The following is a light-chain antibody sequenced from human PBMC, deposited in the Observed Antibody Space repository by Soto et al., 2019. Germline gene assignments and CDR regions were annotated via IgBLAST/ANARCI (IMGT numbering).Light chain of an antibody. CDR1: SGSIASNY. V-gene: IGLV6-57*02. J-gene: IGLJ2*01. Sequence: NFMLTQPHSVSESPGKTVTISCTGSSGSIASNYVQWYQQRPGSAPTTVIYADDQRPSGVPDRFSGSIDSSSNSASLTISGLRTEDEADYYCQSYDSNNVVFGGGTQLTVL. CDR3: QSYDSNNVV. CDR2: ADD.